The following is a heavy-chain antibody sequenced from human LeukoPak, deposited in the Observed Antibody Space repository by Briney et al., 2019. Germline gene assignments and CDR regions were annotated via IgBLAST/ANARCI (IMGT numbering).Heavy chain of an antibody. J-gene: IGHJ6*03. D-gene: IGHD3-3*01. CDR3: ARQVGATIFGVVITRYYYYYMDV. Sequence: SETLSLTCTVSGGSISSYYWSWIRQPPGKGLEWIGYIYYSGSTNYNPSLKSRVTISVDTSKNQFSLKLSSVTAADTAVYYCARQVGATIFGVVITRYYYYYMDVWGKGTTVTVSS. V-gene: IGHV4-59*08. CDR1: GGSISSYY. CDR2: IYYSGST.